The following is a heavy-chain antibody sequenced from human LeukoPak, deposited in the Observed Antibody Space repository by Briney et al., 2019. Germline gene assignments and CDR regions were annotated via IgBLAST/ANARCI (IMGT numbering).Heavy chain of an antibody. D-gene: IGHD6-25*01. CDR1: GLNFSVYY. Sequence: PGGSLRLSCAASGLNFSVYYMTWIRQAPGNGLEWLSHISKSGTTVYYADSVKGRFTISRDSAKNSLYLHMNSLRAEDTAVYYCAAGAALDYWGQGALVTVSS. CDR2: ISKSGTTV. J-gene: IGHJ4*02. V-gene: IGHV3-11*01. CDR3: AAGAALDY.